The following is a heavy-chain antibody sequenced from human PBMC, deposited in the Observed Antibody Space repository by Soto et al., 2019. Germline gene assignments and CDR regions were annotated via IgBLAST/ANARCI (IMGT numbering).Heavy chain of an antibody. D-gene: IGHD2-2*01. CDR1: GFTFSSYG. CDR2: IWYDGSNK. Sequence: GGSLRLSCAASGFTFSSYGIHWVRQAPGKGLEWVAVIWYDGSNKYYADSVKGRFTISRDNSKNTLYLQMNSLRAEDTAVYYCARDFCSSTSCYFDYWGQGTLVTVSP. V-gene: IGHV3-33*01. CDR3: ARDFCSSTSCYFDY. J-gene: IGHJ4*02.